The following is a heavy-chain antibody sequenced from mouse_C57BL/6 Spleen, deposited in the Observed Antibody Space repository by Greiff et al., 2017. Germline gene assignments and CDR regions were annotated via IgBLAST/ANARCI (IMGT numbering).Heavy chain of an antibody. V-gene: IGHV5-4*01. CDR2: ISDGGSYT. J-gene: IGHJ4*01. D-gene: IGHD2-2*01. Sequence: EVQGVESGGGLVKPGGSLKLSCAASGFTFSSYAMSWVRQTPEKRLEWVATISDGGSYTYYPDNVKGRFTISRDNAKNNLYLQMSHLKSEDTAMYYCARDGYYYAMDYWGQGTSGTVSS. CDR3: ARDGYYYAMDY. CDR1: GFTFSSYA.